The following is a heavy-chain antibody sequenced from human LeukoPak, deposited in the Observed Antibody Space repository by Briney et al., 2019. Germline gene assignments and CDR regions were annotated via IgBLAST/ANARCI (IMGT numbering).Heavy chain of an antibody. Sequence: PGGSLRLSCAASGFTFSSYEMNWVRQAPGKGLEWVSYISSSGSTIYYADSVKGRFTISRDNAKNSLYLQMNSLRAEDTAVYYCARDLPVYYYGSGSYSGYYGMGVWGKGTTVTVSS. V-gene: IGHV3-48*03. CDR3: ARDLPVYYYGSGSYSGYYGMGV. J-gene: IGHJ6*04. D-gene: IGHD3-10*01. CDR2: ISSSGSTI. CDR1: GFTFSSYE.